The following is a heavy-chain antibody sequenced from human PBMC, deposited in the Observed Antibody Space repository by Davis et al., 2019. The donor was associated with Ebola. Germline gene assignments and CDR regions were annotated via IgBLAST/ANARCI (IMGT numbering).Heavy chain of an antibody. Sequence: PGGSLRLSCEASGFTFRLYSMNWVRQAPGKGLEWVSGIDSSSTYTHFADSVKGRFTISRDNAKKSLYLEMNSLRVEDTAVYYCARDFGLDFWGQGTLVTVSS. J-gene: IGHJ4*02. D-gene: IGHD3/OR15-3a*01. CDR2: IDSSSTYT. V-gene: IGHV3-21*01. CDR1: GFTFRLYS. CDR3: ARDFGLDF.